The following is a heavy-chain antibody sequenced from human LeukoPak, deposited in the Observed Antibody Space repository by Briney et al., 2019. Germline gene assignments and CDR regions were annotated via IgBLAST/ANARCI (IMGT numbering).Heavy chain of an antibody. V-gene: IGHV4-4*07. D-gene: IGHD3-10*01. CDR2: SHNSGST. Sequence: DPSETLSLTCTVSGGSISSYYWSWIRQPAGKGLEWMGRSHNSGSTNYNPSLKSRVTISVDTSKNQFSLNLSSVTAADTAMYYCARQTFGVLYFDSWGPGTLVIVSS. CDR1: GGSISSYY. CDR3: ARQTFGVLYFDS. J-gene: IGHJ4*02.